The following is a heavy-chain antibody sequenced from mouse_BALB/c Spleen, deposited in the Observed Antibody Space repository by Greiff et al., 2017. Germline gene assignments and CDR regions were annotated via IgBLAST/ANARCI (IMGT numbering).Heavy chain of an antibody. CDR2: ILPGSGST. D-gene: IGHD4-1*01. CDR1: GYTFSSYW. V-gene: IGHV1-9*01. CDR3: ANYWEGNY. Sequence: LQQSGAELMKPGASVKISCKATGYTFSSYWLAWVKQRPGHGLEWIGEILPGSGSTNYNEKFKGKATFTADTSSNTAYMQLSSLTSEDSAVYYCANYWEGNYWGQGTTLTVSA. J-gene: IGHJ2*01.